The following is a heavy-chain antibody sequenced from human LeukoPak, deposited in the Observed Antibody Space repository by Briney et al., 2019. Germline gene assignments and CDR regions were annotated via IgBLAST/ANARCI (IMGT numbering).Heavy chain of an antibody. CDR3: ARERLVVVGDAYYYYGMDV. Sequence: PGGALRLSCSASGFTFSNDKMNWVRQAPGKGVEGVSCISSSRTYIYHADSVKGRFTVSRENAKNALFLQMNSLRAEDTAVYYCARERLVVVGDAYYYYGMDVWGQGTTVTVSS. J-gene: IGHJ6*02. D-gene: IGHD2-15*01. V-gene: IGHV3-21*01. CDR2: ISSSRTYI. CDR1: GFTFSNDK.